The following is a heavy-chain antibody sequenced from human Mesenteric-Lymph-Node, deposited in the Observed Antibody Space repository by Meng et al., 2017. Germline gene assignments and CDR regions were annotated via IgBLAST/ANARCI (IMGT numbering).Heavy chain of an antibody. CDR1: GFTFSSYA. Sequence: ETLSLTCAASGFTFSSYAMSWVRQAPGKGLEWVSAISGSGGSTYYADSVKGRFTISRDNSKNTLYLQMNSLRAEDTAVYYCAKDSWDIVVVPAAPIGEFDPWGQGTLVTVSS. J-gene: IGHJ5*02. CDR2: ISGSGGST. CDR3: AKDSWDIVVVPAAPIGEFDP. D-gene: IGHD2-2*01. V-gene: IGHV3-23*01.